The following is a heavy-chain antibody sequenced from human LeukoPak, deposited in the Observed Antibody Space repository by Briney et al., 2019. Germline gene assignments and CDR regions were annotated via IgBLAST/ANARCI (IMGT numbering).Heavy chain of an antibody. CDR1: GFTFSSYS. D-gene: IGHD2-21*02. CDR2: ISSSSSYI. Sequence: GGALRLSCAASGFTFSSYSMNWVRQAPGEGLEWVSSISSSSSYIYYADSVKGRFTISRDNAKNSLYLQMNSLRAEDTAVYYCARDLGLAYCGGDCYSDYWGQGTLVTVSS. CDR3: ARDLGLAYCGGDCYSDY. J-gene: IGHJ4*02. V-gene: IGHV3-21*01.